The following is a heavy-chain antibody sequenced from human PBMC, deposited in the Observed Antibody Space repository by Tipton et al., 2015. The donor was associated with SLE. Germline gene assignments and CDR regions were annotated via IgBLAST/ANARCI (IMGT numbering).Heavy chain of an antibody. V-gene: IGHV4-34*01. CDR1: GGSFSGYY. Sequence: GLVKPSETLSLTCAVYGGSFSGYYWSWIRQPPGKGLEWIGEINHSGSTNYNPSLKSRVTISVDTSKNQFSLKLSSVTAADTAVYYCARENYDFWSGYYEDYYMDVWGKGTTVTVSS. D-gene: IGHD3-3*01. J-gene: IGHJ6*03. CDR2: INHSGST. CDR3: ARENYDFWSGYYEDYYMDV.